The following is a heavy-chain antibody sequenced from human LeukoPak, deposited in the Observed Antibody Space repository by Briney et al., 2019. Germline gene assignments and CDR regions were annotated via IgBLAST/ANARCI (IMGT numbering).Heavy chain of an antibody. Sequence: PGGSLRLSCAASGFTFSSHWMSWVRQAPGKGLEWVANIKPDESKRYYVDSVEGRFTISRDNAKNSLYLQMNSLRAEDTAVYYCASSHLSGYLDAFDIWGQGTMVTVSS. J-gene: IGHJ3*02. V-gene: IGHV3-7*01. D-gene: IGHD3-22*01. CDR2: IKPDESKR. CDR3: ASSHLSGYLDAFDI. CDR1: GFTFSSHW.